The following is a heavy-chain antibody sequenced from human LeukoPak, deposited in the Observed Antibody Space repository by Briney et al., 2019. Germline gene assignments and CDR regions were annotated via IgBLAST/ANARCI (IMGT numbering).Heavy chain of an antibody. CDR1: GYTFTSYG. D-gene: IGHD6-13*01. CDR3: ARVNPQQPHRDWPYYYYYGMDA. Sequence: ASVKVSCKASGYTFTSYGISWVRQAPGQGLEWMGWISAYNGNTNYAQKLQGRVTMTTDTSTSTAYMELRSLRSDDTAVYYCARVNPQQPHRDWPYYYYYGMDAWGQGTTVTVSS. V-gene: IGHV1-18*01. J-gene: IGHJ6*02. CDR2: ISAYNGNT.